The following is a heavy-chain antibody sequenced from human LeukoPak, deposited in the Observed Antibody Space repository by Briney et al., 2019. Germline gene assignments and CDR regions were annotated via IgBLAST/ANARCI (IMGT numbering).Heavy chain of an antibody. Sequence: ASVKVSCKASGYTFTSYDINWVRQATGQGLEWMGWISAYNGNTNYAQKLQGRVTTTTDTSTSTAYMELRSLRSDDTAVYYCARLDCSSTSCYLGWFDPWGQGTLVTVSS. CDR1: GYTFTSYD. CDR2: ISAYNGNT. J-gene: IGHJ5*02. D-gene: IGHD2-2*01. CDR3: ARLDCSSTSCYLGWFDP. V-gene: IGHV1-18*01.